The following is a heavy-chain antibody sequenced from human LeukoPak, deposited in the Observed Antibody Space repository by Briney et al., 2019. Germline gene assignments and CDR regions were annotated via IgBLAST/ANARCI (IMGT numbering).Heavy chain of an antibody. D-gene: IGHD3-16*01. CDR1: GFTFSSYA. CDR3: ARAYTGEPDY. CDR2: ISSNGGST. V-gene: IGHV3-64*01. J-gene: IGHJ4*02. Sequence: GGSLRLSCAASGFTFSSYAMHWVRQAPGKGLEYVSAISSNGGSTYYANSVKGRFTISRDNSKNTLYLQMGSLRAEDMAVYYCARAYTGEPDYWGQGTLVTVSS.